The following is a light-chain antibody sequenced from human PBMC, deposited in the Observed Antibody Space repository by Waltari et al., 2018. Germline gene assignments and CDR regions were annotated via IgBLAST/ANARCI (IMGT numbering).Light chain of an antibody. CDR3: QQTSSAPFT. V-gene: IGKV1-39*01. J-gene: IGKJ5*01. CDR2: AAS. Sequence: DIQITQSPSSLSASVGDRVTITCRASQPIVRYLNWYQQKPGKAPKLLIYAASTLQRGVPSRFSGSGSGTDFTLAINSVQPDDFATYFCQQTSSAPFTFGRGTRLDFK. CDR1: QPIVRY.